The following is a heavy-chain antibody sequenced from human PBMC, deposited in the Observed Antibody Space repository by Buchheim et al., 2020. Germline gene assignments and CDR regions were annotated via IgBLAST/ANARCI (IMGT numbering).Heavy chain of an antibody. CDR3: ARPSSQARLRKIAARGGFDP. D-gene: IGHD3-10*01. J-gene: IGHJ5*02. V-gene: IGHV1-8*01. CDR2: MNPNSGNT. CDR1: GYTFTSYD. Sequence: QVQLVQSGAEVKKPGASVKVSCKASGYTFTSYDINWVRQATGQGLEWMGWMNPNSGNTGYAQKFQGRVTMTRNTSISPAYMELSSLGSEDTAVYYCARPSSQARLRKIAARGGFDPWGQGTL.